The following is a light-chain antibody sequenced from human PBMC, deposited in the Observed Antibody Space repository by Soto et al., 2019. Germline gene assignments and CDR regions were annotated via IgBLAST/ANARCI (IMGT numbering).Light chain of an antibody. Sequence: QSVLSQPPSASGTPGQRVAISCSGSSSNIGRNTVNWYQQLPGTAPKLLIYDNNRRPSGVPDRFSGSKSGTSASLAISGLQSEDEADYYCAAWDVSLTGLNVFRTGTKVTVL. CDR2: DNN. V-gene: IGLV1-44*01. J-gene: IGLJ1*01. CDR3: AAWDVSLTGLNV. CDR1: SSNIGRNT.